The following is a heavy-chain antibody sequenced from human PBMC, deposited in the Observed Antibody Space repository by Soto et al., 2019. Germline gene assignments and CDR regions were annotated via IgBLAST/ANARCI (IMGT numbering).Heavy chain of an antibody. CDR2: ISYDGRNK. D-gene: IGHD5-18*01. V-gene: IGHV3-30*18. J-gene: IGHJ6*02. CDR1: VFTFSDYG. Sequence: GGSLRLSCVASVFTFSDYGMHWVRQAPGKGLEWVALISYDGRNKYLGDSVKGRFTISRDNSKNTLYLQMNSLRAEDTAVYYCAKDHTGAAMARGGMDVWGQGTTVTVSS. CDR3: AKDHTGAAMARGGMDV.